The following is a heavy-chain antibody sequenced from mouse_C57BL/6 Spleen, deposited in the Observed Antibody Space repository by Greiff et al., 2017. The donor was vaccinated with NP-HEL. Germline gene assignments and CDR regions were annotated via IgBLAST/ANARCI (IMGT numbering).Heavy chain of an antibody. J-gene: IGHJ2*01. CDR1: GYTFTSYW. CDR2: IDPSDSYT. CDR3: ARPPSSVAYEDY. Sequence: QVQLQQPGAELVKPGASVKLSCKASGYTFTSYWMQWVKQRPGQGLEWIGEIDPSDSYTNYNQKFKGKATLTVDTSSSTAYMQLSSLTSEDSAVYYWARPPSSVAYEDYWGQGTTLTVSS. V-gene: IGHV1-50*01. D-gene: IGHD6-5*01.